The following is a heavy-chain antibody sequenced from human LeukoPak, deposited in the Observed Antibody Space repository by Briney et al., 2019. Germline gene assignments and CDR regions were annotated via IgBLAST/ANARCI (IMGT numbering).Heavy chain of an antibody. D-gene: IGHD3-16*02. J-gene: IGHJ4*02. V-gene: IGHV1-18*01. CDR2: ISAYNGNT. CDR1: GGTFSNYA. CDR3: ARALITFGGVIVIPLDY. Sequence: ASVKVSCKASGGTFSNYAIGWVRQAPGQGLEWMGWISAYNGNTNYAQKLQGRVTMTTDTSTSTAYMELRSLRSDDTAVYYCARALITFGGVIVIPLDYWGQGTLVTVSS.